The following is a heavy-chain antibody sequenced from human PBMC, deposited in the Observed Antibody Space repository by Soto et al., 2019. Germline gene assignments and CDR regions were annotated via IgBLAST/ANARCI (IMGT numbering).Heavy chain of an antibody. CDR2: IYHSGGT. V-gene: IGHV4-30-2*01. J-gene: IGHJ3*02. D-gene: IGHD4-17*01. CDR3: GRGDYANAFDI. CDR1: GGSISSGGYS. Sequence: SETLSLTCAVSGGSISSGGYSWNWIRQPPGKGLEWIGNIYHSGGTYYNASLKSRVTISVDRSKNQFSLKLSSVTAADTAVYYCGRGDYANAFDIWGQGTMVT.